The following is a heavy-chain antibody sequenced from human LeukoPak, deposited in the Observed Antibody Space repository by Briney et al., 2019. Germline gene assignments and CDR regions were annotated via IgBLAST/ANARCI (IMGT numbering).Heavy chain of an antibody. Sequence: SETLSLTCTVSGGSISSYYWSWIRQPPGKGLEWIGYIYYSWSTNYNPSLKRRVTISVDTSKNQSSLKLSPVTAADTAVYYCARDGSGYDRRDFDYWGQGPLVTVSS. J-gene: IGHJ4*02. CDR2: IYYSWST. V-gene: IGHV4-59*01. CDR1: GGSISSYY. CDR3: ARDGSGYDRRDFDY. D-gene: IGHD5-12*01.